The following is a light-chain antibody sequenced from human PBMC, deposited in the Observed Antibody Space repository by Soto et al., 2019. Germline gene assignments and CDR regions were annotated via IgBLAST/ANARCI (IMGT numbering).Light chain of an antibody. CDR1: SSDVGGYNY. Sequence: QSALTQPASVSGSPGQSITISCTGTSSDVGGYNYVSWYQQHPGKAPKLLIYDVSYRPSGVSNRFSGSKSGNTASLTISGLQAEDEADYYCCSYTRSSSWVFGGGTQLTVL. CDR3: CSYTRSSSWV. J-gene: IGLJ3*02. CDR2: DVS. V-gene: IGLV2-14*01.